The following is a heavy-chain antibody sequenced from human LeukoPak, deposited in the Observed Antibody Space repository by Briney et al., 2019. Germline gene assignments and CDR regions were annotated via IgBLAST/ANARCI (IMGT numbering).Heavy chain of an antibody. CDR2: TSAYNGNT. CDR3: ARRVPAAMGLGAFDI. Sequence: ASVKVSCKASGYTFTISGISWVRQAPGQGLEWMGWTSAYNGNTNYAQKLQGRVTMTTDTSTSTAYMELRSLRSDDTAVYYCARRVPAAMGLGAFDIWGQGTMVTVCS. J-gene: IGHJ3*02. CDR1: GYTFTISG. V-gene: IGHV1-18*01. D-gene: IGHD2-2*01.